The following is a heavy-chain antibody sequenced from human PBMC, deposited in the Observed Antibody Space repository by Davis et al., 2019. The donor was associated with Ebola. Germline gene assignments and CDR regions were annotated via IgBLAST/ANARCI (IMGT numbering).Heavy chain of an antibody. CDR2: VWFDGSTE. V-gene: IGHV3-33*01. J-gene: IGHJ4*02. CDR1: GFSFSAYT. D-gene: IGHD3-3*01. Sequence: GESLKISCATSGFSFSAYTMHWVRQAPGKGLEWVAAVWFDGSTEHYADSVKGRFTISRDNSKNTLYLQMNSLTADDTAVYYCARAVFHEVLDYWGQGTPVTVSS. CDR3: ARAVFHEVLDY.